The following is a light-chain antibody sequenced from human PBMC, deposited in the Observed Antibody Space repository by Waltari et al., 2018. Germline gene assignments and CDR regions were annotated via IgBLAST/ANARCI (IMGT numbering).Light chain of an antibody. J-gene: IGLJ2*01. CDR3: SSYTSSSTPL. CDR2: EVS. Sequence: QSALTQPASVSGSPGQSLTISCTGTRRDVGGYNYVPWYQQHPGNAPKLMVYEVSNRPSGVSNRFSGSKSGNTAALTISGLQAEDEADYYCSSYTSSSTPLFGGGTKLTVL. V-gene: IGLV2-14*01. CDR1: RRDVGGYNY.